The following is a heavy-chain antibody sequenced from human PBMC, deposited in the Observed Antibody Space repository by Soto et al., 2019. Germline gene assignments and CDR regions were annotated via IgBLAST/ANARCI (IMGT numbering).Heavy chain of an antibody. CDR2: IYYSGST. CDR3: ARAWQYSSGFFDY. D-gene: IGHD6-19*01. CDR1: VGSISSYY. V-gene: IGHV4-59*01. Sequence: QVQLQESGPGLVKPSETLSLTCTVSVGSISSYYWSWIRQPPGKGLEWIGYIYYSGSTNYNPSLKSRVTISVDTSKNQFSLKLSSVTAADTAVYYCARAWQYSSGFFDYWGQGTLVTVSS. J-gene: IGHJ4*02.